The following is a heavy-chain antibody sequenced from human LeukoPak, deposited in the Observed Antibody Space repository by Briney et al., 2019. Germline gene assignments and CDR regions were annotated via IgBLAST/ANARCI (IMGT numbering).Heavy chain of an antibody. CDR1: GYTFTSYD. D-gene: IGHD1-26*01. J-gene: IGHJ3*02. CDR3: ARVGVTTVDAFDI. Sequence: GASVKVSCKASGYTFTSYDINWVRQATGQGLEWMGWISAYNGNTNYAQKLQGRVTMTTDTSTSTAYMELRSLRSDDTAVYYCARVGVTTVDAFDIWGQGTMVTVSS. CDR2: ISAYNGNT. V-gene: IGHV1-18*01.